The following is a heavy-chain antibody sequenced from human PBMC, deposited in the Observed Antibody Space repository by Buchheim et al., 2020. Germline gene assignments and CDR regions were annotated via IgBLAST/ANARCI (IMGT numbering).Heavy chain of an antibody. CDR3: ARDWRMTTVKVYYYYYGMDV. D-gene: IGHD4-11*01. J-gene: IGHJ6*02. CDR1: GFTVSSNY. V-gene: IGHV3-66*01. Sequence: EVQLVESGGGLVQPGGSLRLSCAASGFTVSSNYMSWVRQAPGKGLEWVSVIYSGGSTYYADSVKGRFTISRDNSKNTLSLQMNSLRAEDTAVYYCARDWRMTTVKVYYYYYGMDVWGQGTT. CDR2: IYSGGST.